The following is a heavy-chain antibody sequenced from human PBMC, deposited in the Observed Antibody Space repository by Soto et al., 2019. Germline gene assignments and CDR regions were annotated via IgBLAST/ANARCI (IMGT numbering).Heavy chain of an antibody. V-gene: IGHV4-34*01. CDR2: INHSGST. CDR3: ASAYYYYGMDV. Sequence: KTSETLSLTCAVYGGSFSGYYWSWIRQPPGKGLEWIGEINHSGSTNYNPSLKSRVTISVDTSKNQFSLKLSSVTAADTAVYYCASAYYYYGMDVWGQGTTVTVSS. J-gene: IGHJ6*02. CDR1: GGSFSGYY.